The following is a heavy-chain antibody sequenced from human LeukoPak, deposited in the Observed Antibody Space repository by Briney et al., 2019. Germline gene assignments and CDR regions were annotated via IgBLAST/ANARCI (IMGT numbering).Heavy chain of an antibody. V-gene: IGHV4-4*07. CDR1: GGPISSYY. Sequence: PSETLSLTCTVSGGPISSYYGIWIRQPAGKGLEWIGRIYNSGSTTYNPSLKSRVTMSVDTSKNQFSLKLSSVTAADTAVYYCARPSGDGYNLWGQGTLVTVSS. CDR2: IYNSGST. CDR3: ARPSGDGYNL. D-gene: IGHD5-24*01. J-gene: IGHJ4*02.